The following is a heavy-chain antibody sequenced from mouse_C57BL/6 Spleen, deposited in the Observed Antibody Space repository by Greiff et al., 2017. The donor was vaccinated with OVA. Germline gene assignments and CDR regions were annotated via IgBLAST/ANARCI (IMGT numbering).Heavy chain of an antibody. Sequence: EVQRVESGGGLVQPGGSLKLSCAASGFTFSDYYMYWVRQTPEKRLEWVAYISNGGGSTYYPDTVKGRFTISRDNAKNTLYLQMSRLKSEDTAMYYCARRGYGSSYEDWYFDVWGTGTTVTVSS. V-gene: IGHV5-12*01. CDR2: ISNGGGST. CDR1: GFTFSDYY. D-gene: IGHD1-1*01. J-gene: IGHJ1*03. CDR3: ARRGYGSSYEDWYFDV.